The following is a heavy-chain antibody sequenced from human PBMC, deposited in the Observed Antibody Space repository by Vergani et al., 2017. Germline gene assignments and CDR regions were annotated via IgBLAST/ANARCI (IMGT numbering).Heavy chain of an antibody. CDR1: GGTFSSYA. D-gene: IGHD5-18*01. J-gene: IGHJ6*02. CDR3: AREDMDTAYGMDV. Sequence: QVQLVQSGAEVKKPGSSVKVSCKASGGTFSSYAISWVRQAPGQGLEWMGRIIPILGIANYAQKFQGRVTLTADKSTSTAYMELSSLRSEDTAVYYCAREDMDTAYGMDVWGQGTTVTVSS. CDR2: IIPILGIA. V-gene: IGHV1-69*04.